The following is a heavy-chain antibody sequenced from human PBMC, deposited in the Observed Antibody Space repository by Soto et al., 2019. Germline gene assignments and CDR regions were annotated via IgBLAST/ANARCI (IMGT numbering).Heavy chain of an antibody. CDR1: GFTFSSYA. V-gene: IGHV3-23*01. CDR2: ISGSGGST. CDR3: AKDRGYSYGPFDY. J-gene: IGHJ4*02. Sequence: GGSLGLSCAASGFTFSSYAMSWVRQAPGKGQEWVSAISGSGGSTYYADSVKGRFTISRDNSKNTLYLQMNSLRAEDTAVYYCAKDRGYSYGPFDYWGQGTLVTVS. D-gene: IGHD5-18*01.